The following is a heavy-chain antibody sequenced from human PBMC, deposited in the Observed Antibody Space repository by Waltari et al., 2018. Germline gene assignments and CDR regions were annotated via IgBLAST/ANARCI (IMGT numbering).Heavy chain of an antibody. CDR2: IYYSGST. Sequence: QLQLQESGPGLVKPSETLSLTCTVSGGSISSSSYYWGWIRQPPGKGLEWIGSIYYSGSTYYNPSLKSRVTISVDTSKNQFSLKLSSVTAADTVVYYCARAEGDTGIIFDYWGQGTLVTVSS. CDR1: GGSISSSSYY. D-gene: IGHD1-26*01. CDR3: ARAEGDTGIIFDY. V-gene: IGHV4-39*07. J-gene: IGHJ4*02.